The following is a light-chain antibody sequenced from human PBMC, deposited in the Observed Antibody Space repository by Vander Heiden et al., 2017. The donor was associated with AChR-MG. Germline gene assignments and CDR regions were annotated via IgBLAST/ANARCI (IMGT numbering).Light chain of an antibody. V-gene: IGKV3-20*01. J-gene: IGKJ1*01. CDR2: CAS. Sequence: ESVLTQSPGTLSLAPGERATLPCRASQSVSSSYLAWYQQKPGQAPRLLLYCASSRATGIPDRFSGSGSGTDFTLTISRLEPEDFAVYYCQQYGSSPGWTFGQGTKVEIK. CDR1: QSVSSSY. CDR3: QQYGSSPGWT.